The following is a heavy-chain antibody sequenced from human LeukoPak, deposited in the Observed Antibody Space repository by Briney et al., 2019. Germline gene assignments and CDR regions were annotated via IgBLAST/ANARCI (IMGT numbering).Heavy chain of an antibody. CDR3: ARDGIYGDCDI. Sequence: ASVKVSCKASGYTFTTYPIHWVRQAPGQRLEWMGWINAGNGNTKYSQKFQGRVTITRDTSASTVYMELSSLRSEDMAVYYCARDGIYGDCDIWGQGTMVTVSS. CDR2: INAGNGNT. J-gene: IGHJ3*02. D-gene: IGHD4-17*01. CDR1: GYTFTTYP. V-gene: IGHV1-3*01.